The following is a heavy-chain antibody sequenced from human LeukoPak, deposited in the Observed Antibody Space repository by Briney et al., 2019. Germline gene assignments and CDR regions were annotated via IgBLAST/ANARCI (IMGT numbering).Heavy chain of an antibody. CDR1: GFTFSSYE. CDR3: TRGFGDYAY. Sequence: GGSLRLSCAASGFTFSSYEMNWVRQAPGKGLEWVSYNTTSGATTYYADSVKGRFTISRDNAKNSLYLQLNSLRAEDTAVYYCTRGFGDYAYWGQGTLVTVSS. V-gene: IGHV3-48*03. CDR2: NTTSGATT. D-gene: IGHD3-16*01. J-gene: IGHJ4*02.